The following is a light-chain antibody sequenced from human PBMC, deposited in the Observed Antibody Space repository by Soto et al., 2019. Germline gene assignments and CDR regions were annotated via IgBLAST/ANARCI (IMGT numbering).Light chain of an antibody. CDR3: QQVNSYPPLT. Sequence: IQLTQAPSSVSASVGDRVTISCRASQGIGFYLAWYQQKPGNAPKLLIYAASTLQSGVPSRFSGSGSGTNFTLTISSLQPEDFATYYCQQVNSYPPLTFGPRTKVDIK. J-gene: IGKJ3*01. V-gene: IGKV1-9*01. CDR1: QGIGFY. CDR2: AAS.